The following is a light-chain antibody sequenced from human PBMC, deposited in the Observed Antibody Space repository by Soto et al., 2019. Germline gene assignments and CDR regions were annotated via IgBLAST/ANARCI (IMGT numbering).Light chain of an antibody. J-gene: IGKJ1*01. CDR1: QTISNW. V-gene: IGKV1-5*01. CDR2: DAS. CDR3: QKYNSFWT. Sequence: DIQMTQSPSTLSASVGDRVTISCRASQTISNWLAWYQQKPGKAPKLLIYDASSLESGVPSRCSGSGSGTEFTLTISSLQPEDFATYYCQKYNSFWTFGQGTKVEIK.